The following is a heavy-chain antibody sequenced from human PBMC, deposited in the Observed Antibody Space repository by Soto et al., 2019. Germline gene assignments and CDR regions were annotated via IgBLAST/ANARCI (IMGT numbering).Heavy chain of an antibody. CDR2: INPDGSAQ. CDR1: GFSFSNFW. J-gene: IGHJ5*02. V-gene: IGHV3-7*01. D-gene: IGHD1-26*01. Sequence: HLVQSGGGLVQPGGSLRLSCVASGFSFSNFWMNWVRQTPGRGLEWVANINPDGSAQTYVDSVKGRFTVSRDNAKNSPYLQMNSPGGEDTAVYFCAGWDRSNNPWGQGTLVTVSS. CDR3: AGWDRSNNP.